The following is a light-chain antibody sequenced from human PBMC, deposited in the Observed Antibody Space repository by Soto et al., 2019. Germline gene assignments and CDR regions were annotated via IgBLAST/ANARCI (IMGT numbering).Light chain of an antibody. Sequence: QLVLTQSPSASASLGASVTITCTLSSGHTSYAIDWHQQQPEKGPRYLMKVNPDGSHIQGDAIPDRFSGSSSGAERYLTISSLQSEDEADYYCQTWGTGILVFGGGTQLTVL. CDR3: QTWGTGILV. J-gene: IGLJ3*02. V-gene: IGLV4-69*01. CDR2: VNPDGSH. CDR1: SGHTSYA.